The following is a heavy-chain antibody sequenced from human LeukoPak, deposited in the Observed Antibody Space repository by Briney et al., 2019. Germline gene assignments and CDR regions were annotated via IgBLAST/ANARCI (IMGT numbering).Heavy chain of an antibody. J-gene: IGHJ4*02. CDR3: ARLYGSSASCYVDY. CDR2: IYHSGST. Sequence: SETLSLTCAVSGYSISSGYYWGWIRQPPGKGLEWIGSIYHSGSTYYNPSLKSRVTISVDTSKNQFSLKLSSVTAADTAVYYCARLYGSSASCYVDYWGQGTLVTVSS. CDR1: GYSISSGYY. V-gene: IGHV4-38-2*01. D-gene: IGHD2-2*01.